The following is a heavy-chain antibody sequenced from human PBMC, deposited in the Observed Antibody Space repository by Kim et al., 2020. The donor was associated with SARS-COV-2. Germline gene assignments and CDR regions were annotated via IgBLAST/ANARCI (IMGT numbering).Heavy chain of an antibody. CDR3: ARGQPLDY. V-gene: IGHV4-31*03. CDR2: ISYSGNP. D-gene: IGHD2-2*01. J-gene: IGHJ4*02. Sequence: PSETLSVTCSVSGGSIRSGGKFWTWIRQHPAKGLEWIGYISYSGNPHYSPSLRSRVSISLQTSENQFSLELTSVTAADTAVYYCARGQPLDYWGQGILVT. CDR1: GGSIRSGGKF.